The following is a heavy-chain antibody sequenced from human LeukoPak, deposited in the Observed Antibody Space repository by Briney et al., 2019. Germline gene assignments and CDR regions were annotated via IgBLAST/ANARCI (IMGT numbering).Heavy chain of an antibody. J-gene: IGHJ4*02. Sequence: GSLRLSCAASGFTFSSYAMSWVRQAPGKGLEWVSAISGSGGSTYYADSVKGRFTISRDNSKNTLYLQMNSLRAEDTAVYYCAKDRHSSDILTGYYDYWGQGTLVTVSS. CDR1: GFTFSSYA. D-gene: IGHD3-9*01. V-gene: IGHV3-23*01. CDR3: AKDRHSSDILTGYYDY. CDR2: ISGSGGST.